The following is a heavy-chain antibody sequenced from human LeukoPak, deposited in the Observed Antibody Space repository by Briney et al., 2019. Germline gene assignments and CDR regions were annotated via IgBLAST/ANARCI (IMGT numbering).Heavy chain of an antibody. Sequence: SETLSLTCTVSGGSISNYYWSWIRQPPGKGLEWIGYIYYSGSTNYNPSLKSRVTISVDTSKKQFSLKLSSVTAADTAVYYCARGDGGRHGYNLWGQGTLVTVSS. CDR2: IYYSGST. D-gene: IGHD5-18*01. J-gene: IGHJ5*02. V-gene: IGHV4-59*01. CDR1: GGSISNYY. CDR3: ARGDGGRHGYNL.